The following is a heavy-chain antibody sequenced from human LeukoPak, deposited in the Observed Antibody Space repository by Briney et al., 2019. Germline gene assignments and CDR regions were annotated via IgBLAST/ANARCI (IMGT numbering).Heavy chain of an antibody. CDR2: INHSGST. CDR3: ARDTMVRGVRGYWFDT. J-gene: IGHJ5*02. D-gene: IGHD3-10*01. Sequence: PSETLSLTCAVYGGSFSGYYWSWIRQPPGKGLEWIGEINHSGSTNYNPSLKSRVTISVDTSKNQFSLKLSSVTAADTAVYYCARDTMVRGVRGYWFDTWGQGTLVTVSS. CDR1: GGSFSGYY. V-gene: IGHV4-34*01.